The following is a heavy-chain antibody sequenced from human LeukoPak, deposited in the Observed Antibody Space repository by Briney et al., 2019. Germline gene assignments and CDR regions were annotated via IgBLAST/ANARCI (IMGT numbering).Heavy chain of an antibody. CDR3: ARRLQLWLRGYYCYYMDV. V-gene: IGHV4-39*07. D-gene: IGHD5-18*01. CDR1: GGSISSSSYY. CDR2: IYYSGST. Sequence: SETLSLTCTVSGGSISSSSYYWGWIRQPPGKGLEWIGSIYYSGSTYYNPSLKSRVTISVDTSKNQFSLRLSSVTAADTAVYYCARRLQLWLRGYYCYYMDVWGKGTTVTISS. J-gene: IGHJ6*03.